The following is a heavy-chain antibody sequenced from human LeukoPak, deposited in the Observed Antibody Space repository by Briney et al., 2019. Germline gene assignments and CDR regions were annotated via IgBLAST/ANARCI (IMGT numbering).Heavy chain of an antibody. CDR3: ARTRDTAMVFFDY. D-gene: IGHD5-18*01. CDR2: IYYSGST. V-gene: IGHV4-59*01. J-gene: IGHJ4*02. CDR1: GGSLSSYY. Sequence: SETLSLTCTVSGGSLSSYYWSWIRQPPGKGLEWIGYIYYSGSTNYNPSLKSRVTISVDTSKNQFSLKLSSVTAADTAVYYCARTRDTAMVFFDYWGQGTLVTVSS.